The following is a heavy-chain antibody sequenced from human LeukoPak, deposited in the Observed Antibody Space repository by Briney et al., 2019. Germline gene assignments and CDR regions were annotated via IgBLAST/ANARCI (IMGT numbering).Heavy chain of an antibody. J-gene: IGHJ4*02. Sequence: SGPTLVKPTQTLTLTCTFSGFSLSTCGVGVGWIRQPPGKALEWLALIYWDDDQRYSPSLKSRLTITKDTSKNQVVLTMTNRDPVDTATYYCAQYGSGSRQSYYFDYWGQGTLVTVSS. CDR2: IYWDDDQ. CDR3: AQYGSGSRQSYYFDY. D-gene: IGHD3-10*01. V-gene: IGHV2-5*02. CDR1: GFSLSTCGVG.